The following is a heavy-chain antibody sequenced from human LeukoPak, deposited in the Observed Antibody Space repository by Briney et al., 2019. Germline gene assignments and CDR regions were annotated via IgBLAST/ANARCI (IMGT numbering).Heavy chain of an antibody. V-gene: IGHV3-23*01. J-gene: IGHJ4*02. CDR2: IGTSGGRT. CDR1: GFTFSSSA. Sequence: PGGSLRLSCSASGFTFSSSAMSWVRQAPGKGLEWVSAIGTSGGRTFYADPVKGRFTISRDNSMSTLYLQINGLRSEDTAVNYFSRDRPYFDYWGQGTLVTVSS. CDR3: SRDRPYFDY.